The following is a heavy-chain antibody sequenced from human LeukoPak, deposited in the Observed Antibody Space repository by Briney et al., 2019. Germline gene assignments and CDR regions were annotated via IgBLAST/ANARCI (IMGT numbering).Heavy chain of an antibody. D-gene: IGHD6-13*01. V-gene: IGHV1-18*01. CDR3: ARVSASIAATNGYDY. Sequence: ASVKVSCKASGYTFTSYGISWVRQAPGQGLEWMGWISAYNGNTNYAQKLQGRVTMTTDTSTSTAYMELRSLRSDDTAVYYCARVSASIAATNGYDYWGQGTLVTVSS. J-gene: IGHJ4*02. CDR2: ISAYNGNT. CDR1: GYTFTSYG.